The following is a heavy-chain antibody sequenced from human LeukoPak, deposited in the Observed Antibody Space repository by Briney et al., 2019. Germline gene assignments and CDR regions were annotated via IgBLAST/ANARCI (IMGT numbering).Heavy chain of an antibody. CDR1: GYTFTGYY. D-gene: IGHD3-3*01. Sequence: GASVKVSCKASGYTFTGYYMHWVRQAPGQGLEWMGWINPNSGGTNYAQKFQGRVTMTRDTSISTAYMELSRLRSDDTAVYYCARERSYDFRSGYSLFYYYYYYMDVWGKGTTVTVSS. CDR2: INPNSGGT. V-gene: IGHV1-2*02. CDR3: ARERSYDFRSGYSLFYYYYYYMDV. J-gene: IGHJ6*03.